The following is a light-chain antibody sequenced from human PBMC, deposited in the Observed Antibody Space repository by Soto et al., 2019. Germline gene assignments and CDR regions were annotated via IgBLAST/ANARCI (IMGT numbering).Light chain of an antibody. V-gene: IGKV3-20*01. CDR3: QQYVASPLT. J-gene: IGKJ4*01. CDR2: TAS. Sequence: EFVLTQSPGALSVSPGETVTLSCRASQPVDSNSLAWYHHKPGLAPRLLIFTASTRATRIPDRFTGSGSGTDFTLTISRREPEDSGLYYGQQYVASPLTFGGGTRVEMK. CDR1: QPVDSNS.